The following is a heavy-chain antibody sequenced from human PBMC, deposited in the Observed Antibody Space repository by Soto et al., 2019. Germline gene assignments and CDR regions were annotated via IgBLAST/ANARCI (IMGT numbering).Heavy chain of an antibody. D-gene: IGHD2-15*01. CDR2: IHYSGSN. Sequence: SETLSLTSTVSGGSISGSCWSWIRQTPGKVLEWVGCIHYSGSNNYNPSLKRRVTLSVDSAKNQFSLQLSSVTAADTDVYFCTKYRRTDAEGYSFDSWGQAALVTVSS. CDR1: GGSISGSC. CDR3: TKYRRTDAEGYSFDS. V-gene: IGHV4-59*01. J-gene: IGHJ4*02.